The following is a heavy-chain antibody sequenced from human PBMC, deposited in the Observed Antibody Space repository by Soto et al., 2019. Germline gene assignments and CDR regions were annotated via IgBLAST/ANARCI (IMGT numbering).Heavy chain of an antibody. Sequence: SETLSLTCTVSGGSISSGDYYWSWIRQPPGKGLEWIGYIYYSGSTYYNPSLKSRVTISVDTSKNQFSLKLSSVTAADTAVYFCAGIQSKRLSGLDPWGQGTLVTVSS. CDR1: GGSISSGDYY. J-gene: IGHJ5*02. CDR3: AGIQSKRLSGLDP. CDR2: IYYSGST. V-gene: IGHV4-30-4*01. D-gene: IGHD5-18*01.